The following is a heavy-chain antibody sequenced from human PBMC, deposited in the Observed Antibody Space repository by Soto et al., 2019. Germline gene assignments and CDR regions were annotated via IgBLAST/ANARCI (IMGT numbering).Heavy chain of an antibody. J-gene: IGHJ4*02. CDR3: ARGHILWWSTPPPYFDY. D-gene: IGHD2-21*01. Sequence: QVQLQQWGAGLLKPSETLSLTCAVYGGSFSGYYWSWIRQPPGKGLEWIGEINHSGSTNYNPSLKSGVSISVDTSKNQFSLKLSSVTAADTAVYYCARGHILWWSTPPPYFDYWGQGTLVTVSS. V-gene: IGHV4-34*01. CDR1: GGSFSGYY. CDR2: INHSGST.